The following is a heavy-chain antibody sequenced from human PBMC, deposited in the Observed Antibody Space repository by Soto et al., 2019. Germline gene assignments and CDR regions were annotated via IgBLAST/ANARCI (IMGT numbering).Heavy chain of an antibody. CDR1: GYTFTSYA. V-gene: IGHV1-18*01. CDR3: ARSAYYYDSSGYWFDP. Sequence: ASVKVSCKASGYTFTSYAMNWVRQAPGQRLEWMGWINAYNGNTNYAQKLQGRVTMTTDTSTSTAYMELRSLRSDDTAVYYCARSAYYYDSSGYWFDPWGQGTLVTVSS. CDR2: INAYNGNT. J-gene: IGHJ5*02. D-gene: IGHD3-22*01.